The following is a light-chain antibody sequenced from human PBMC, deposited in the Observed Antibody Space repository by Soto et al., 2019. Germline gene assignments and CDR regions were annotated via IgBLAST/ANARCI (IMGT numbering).Light chain of an antibody. Sequence: DIQMTQSPSTLSASAGDRVTITCRASQRVSAWLAWYQQSPGKAPRLLIYEASTLQSGVPSRFSGGGSGTEFTLTISSLQPEDFATYYCQQYENYPWTFGQGTKVEIK. J-gene: IGKJ1*01. V-gene: IGKV1-5*03. CDR3: QQYENYPWT. CDR1: QRVSAW. CDR2: EAS.